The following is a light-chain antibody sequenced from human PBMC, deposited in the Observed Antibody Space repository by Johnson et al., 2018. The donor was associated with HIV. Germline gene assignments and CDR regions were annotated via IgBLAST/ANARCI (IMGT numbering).Light chain of an antibody. CDR3: GTWDDSLSTGGL. CDR2: ENN. V-gene: IGLV1-51*02. J-gene: IGLJ1*01. CDR1: SSNNGNNY. Sequence: QSVLTQPPSVSAAPGQKVTISCSGSSSNNGNNYVSWYQQLPGTAPKLLIYENNKRPSGIPDRFSGSKSGTSATLGITGLQTGDEADYYCGTWDDSLSTGGLFGTGTKVTVL.